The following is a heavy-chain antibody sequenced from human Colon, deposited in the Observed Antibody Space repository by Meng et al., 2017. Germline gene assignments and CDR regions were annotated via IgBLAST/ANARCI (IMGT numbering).Heavy chain of an antibody. J-gene: IGHJ5*02. CDR1: GGSISSSY. CDR3: ARDSSGGYNWFDP. D-gene: IGHD6-19*01. CDR2: IYYSGST. V-gene: IGHV4-59*01. Sequence: VHLQGWGLGLVNPSGPLSLTCIVSGGSISSSYWSWIRQPPGKGLEWIGYIYYSGSTNYNPSLKSRVTISVDTSKNQFSLKLSSVTAADTAVYYCARDSSGGYNWFDPWDQGTLVTVSS.